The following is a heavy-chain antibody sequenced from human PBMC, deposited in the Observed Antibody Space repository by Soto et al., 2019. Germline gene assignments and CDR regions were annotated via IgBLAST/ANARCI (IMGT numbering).Heavy chain of an antibody. CDR2: VSYDESHV. V-gene: IGHV3-30*18. CDR3: AKEMFPQMVPISSSPWGDS. Sequence: QVQLVESGGGVVQPGRSLRLSCAASGFTLSTFGIHWVRQAPGKGLEWVALVSYDESHVYYADSVKGRFAISRDISKNTVYLQMDSLRSEDTAIYYCAKEMFPQMVPISSSPWGDSWGQGTLVTVSS. D-gene: IGHD6-6*01. CDR1: GFTLSTFG. J-gene: IGHJ5*01.